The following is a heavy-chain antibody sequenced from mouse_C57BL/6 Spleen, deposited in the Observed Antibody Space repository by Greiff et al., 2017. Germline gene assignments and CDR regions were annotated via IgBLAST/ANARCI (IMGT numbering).Heavy chain of an antibody. Sequence: VQLQQPGAELVRPGSSVKLSCTVSGYSFTSYWLDWVKQRLGQGLVWICNFFPSDSETHYNQKFKDKTTLTRDKSTSTAYMQLSSLTSEDSAVYYCARYDGSSSWFAYWGQGTLVTVSA. J-gene: IGHJ3*01. CDR2: FFPSDSET. CDR3: ARYDGSSSWFAY. CDR1: GYSFTSYW. D-gene: IGHD1-1*01. V-gene: IGHV1-61*01.